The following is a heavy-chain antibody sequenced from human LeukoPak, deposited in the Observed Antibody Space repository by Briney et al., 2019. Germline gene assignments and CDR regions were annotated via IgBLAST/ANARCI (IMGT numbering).Heavy chain of an antibody. D-gene: IGHD2-8*01. CDR3: SKEPPMDYMDV. CDR1: GFTFSNYA. J-gene: IGHJ6*03. Sequence: GGSLRLSCAASGFTFSNYAMSWVRQAPGKGLEWVSAISGNGGSTYYADSVKGRFTITRDKSKNTKYLQLNSLRAKDTAVYYCSKEPPMDYMDVWGKGTTVTVSS. V-gene: IGHV3-23*01. CDR2: ISGNGGST.